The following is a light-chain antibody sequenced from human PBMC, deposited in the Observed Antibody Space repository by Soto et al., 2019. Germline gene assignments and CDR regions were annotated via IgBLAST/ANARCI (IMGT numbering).Light chain of an antibody. CDR3: QQYNNGTRT. CDR2: GAS. CDR1: QSVSSN. V-gene: IGKV3-15*01. Sequence: EIVMTQSPATLSVSPGERATLSCRASQSVSSNLAWYQQKPGQAPRLLIYGASTRATGIPARLSGSGSGTEFTLTISSLQSEDFAVYYCQQYNNGTRTFGQGTKVDIK. J-gene: IGKJ1*01.